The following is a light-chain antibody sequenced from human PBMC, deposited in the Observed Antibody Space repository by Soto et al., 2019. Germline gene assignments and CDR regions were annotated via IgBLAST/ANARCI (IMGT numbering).Light chain of an antibody. J-gene: IGLJ3*02. V-gene: IGLV1-36*01. CDR1: SSNIGNNA. CDR3: AAWDDNLNGPV. CDR2: NDD. Sequence: QSVLTQPPSVSEAPRQRVTISCSGSSSNIGNNAVSWYQQLPGKAPKLLVYNDDLLPSGVSDRFSGSKSGTSASLAISGLQSDDEADYYCAAWDDNLNGPVFGGGTKLNVL.